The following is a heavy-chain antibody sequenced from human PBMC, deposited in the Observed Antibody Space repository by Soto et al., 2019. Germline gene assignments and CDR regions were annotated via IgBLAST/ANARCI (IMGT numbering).Heavy chain of an antibody. D-gene: IGHD3-3*01. CDR1: GGTFSSYA. Sequence: ASVKVSCTASGGTFSSYAISWVRQAPGQGLEWMGGIIPIFGTANYAQKFQGRVTITADESTSTAYMELSSLRSEDTAVYYCARDGGVYYDFWSGYYTIDYWGQGTLVTVSS. V-gene: IGHV1-69*13. CDR2: IIPIFGTA. CDR3: ARDGGVYYDFWSGYYTIDY. J-gene: IGHJ4*02.